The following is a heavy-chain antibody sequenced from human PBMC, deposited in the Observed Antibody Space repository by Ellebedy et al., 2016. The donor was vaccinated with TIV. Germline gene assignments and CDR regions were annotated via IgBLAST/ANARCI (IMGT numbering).Heavy chain of an antibody. J-gene: IGHJ6*02. CDR2: ISWNSGRI. CDR3: AKDSRSGDYGDFDGMDV. V-gene: IGHV3-9*03. CDR1: GFTFDDYA. Sequence: GGSLRLSCAASGFTFDDYAMHWVRQAPGKGLEWVSGISWNSGRIGYADSVRGRFTISRDNAKNSLYLQMNSLRAEDMALYYCAKDSRSGDYGDFDGMDVWGQGTTVTVSS. D-gene: IGHD4-17*01.